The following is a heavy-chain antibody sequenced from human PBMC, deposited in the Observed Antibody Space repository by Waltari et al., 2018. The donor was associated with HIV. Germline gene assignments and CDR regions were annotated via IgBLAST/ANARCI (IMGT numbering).Heavy chain of an antibody. Sequence: EVQLVESGGGLVQPGGSLRLSGAASGFTCSSYWLSWVCKAPGKGLELVAKVKQDGSEKYYVDSVNGRFTISRDNAENALYLQMNSLRAEDTAVYYCARGGFYGSGSKVNWGQGTLVTVSS. J-gene: IGHJ4*02. D-gene: IGHD3-10*01. V-gene: IGHV3-7*04. CDR1: GFTCSSYW. CDR2: VKQDGSEK. CDR3: ARGGFYGSGSKVN.